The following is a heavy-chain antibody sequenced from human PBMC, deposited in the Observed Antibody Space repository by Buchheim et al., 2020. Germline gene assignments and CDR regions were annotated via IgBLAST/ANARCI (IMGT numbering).Heavy chain of an antibody. D-gene: IGHD6-6*01. CDR3: ARSSIAALIDY. Sequence: EVQLLESGGGLVQPGGSLRLSCAASGFTFSSYAMSWVRQAPGKGLEWVANIKQDGSETYFVDSVKGRFTISRDNAKNSLYLQMNSLRAEDTAVYYCARSSIAALIDYWGQGTL. V-gene: IGHV3-7*01. CDR2: IKQDGSET. J-gene: IGHJ4*02. CDR1: GFTFSSYA.